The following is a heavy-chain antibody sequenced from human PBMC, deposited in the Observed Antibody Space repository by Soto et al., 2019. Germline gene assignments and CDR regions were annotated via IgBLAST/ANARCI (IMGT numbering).Heavy chain of an antibody. CDR1: GFTFEDYT. CDR2: ITWDSDIK. V-gene: IGHV3-9*01. D-gene: IGHD2-2*01. J-gene: IGHJ4*02. CDR3: VRYCSSTLCNGVATRTFDY. Sequence: MQLVESGGGLVQPGRSLRLSCATSGFTFEDYTMHWVRQAPGKGLEWVSGITWDSDIKGYAASVKGRFTISRDNGKNSLYLQMNSLRDEDTALYYCVRYCSSTLCNGVATRTFDYWGQGTLVTVSS.